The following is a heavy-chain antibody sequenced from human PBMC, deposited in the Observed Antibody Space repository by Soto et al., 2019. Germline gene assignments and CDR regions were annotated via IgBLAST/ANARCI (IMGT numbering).Heavy chain of an antibody. Sequence: GGSLRLSCTVSGFTVSSNYMNWVRQAPGKGLEWVSVIFPDGSTYYTDSVRDRFTISRDNSKNTVYFQMNSLRAEDTAVYFCARRALPHAFVDYWGQGTLVTVSS. CDR3: ARRALPHAFVDY. J-gene: IGHJ4*02. V-gene: IGHV3-66*01. CDR2: IFPDGST. D-gene: IGHD2-15*01. CDR1: GFTVSSNY.